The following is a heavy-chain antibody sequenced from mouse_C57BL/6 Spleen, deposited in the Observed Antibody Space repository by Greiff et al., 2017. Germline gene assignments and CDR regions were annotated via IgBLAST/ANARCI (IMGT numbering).Heavy chain of an antibody. CDR1: GYTFTDYY. D-gene: IGHD1-1*01. CDR3: ARGGYYGSSWYFDY. Sequence: VQLQQSGPVLVKPGASVKMSCKASGYTFTDYYMNWVKQSNGKSLEWIGVINPYNGGTSYNQKFKGKDTLTVDKSSSTAYMELNSLTSEDSAVYYCARGGYYGSSWYFDYWGQGTTLTVSS. J-gene: IGHJ2*01. CDR2: INPYNGGT. V-gene: IGHV1-19*01.